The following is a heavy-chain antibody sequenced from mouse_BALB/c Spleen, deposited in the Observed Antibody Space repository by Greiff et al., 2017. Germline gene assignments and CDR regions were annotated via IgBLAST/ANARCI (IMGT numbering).Heavy chain of an antibody. CDR2: ISNFAYSI. CDR1: GFTFSDYG. CDR3: ARGGLRPYYAMDY. Sequence: EVMLVESGGGLVQPGGSRKLSCAASGFTFSDYGMAWVRQAPGKGPEWVAFISNFAYSIYYADTVTGRFTISRENAKNTLYLEMSSLRSEDTAMYYCARGGLRPYYAMDYWGQGTSVTVSS. D-gene: IGHD2-4*01. J-gene: IGHJ4*01. V-gene: IGHV5-15*02.